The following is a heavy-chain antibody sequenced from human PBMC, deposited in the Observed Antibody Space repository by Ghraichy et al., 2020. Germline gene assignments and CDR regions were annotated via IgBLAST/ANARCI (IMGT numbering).Heavy chain of an antibody. CDR2: INHSGST. CDR3: ARRMATIDY. CDR1: GGSFSDYY. V-gene: IGHV4-34*01. Sequence: SETLSLTCAVYGGSFSDYYWSWIRQPPGKGLEWIGEINHSGSTNYNPSLKSRVTISVDTSKNQFSLKLRSVTAADTAVYYCARRMATIDYWGQGTLVTVSS. J-gene: IGHJ4*02. D-gene: IGHD5-24*01.